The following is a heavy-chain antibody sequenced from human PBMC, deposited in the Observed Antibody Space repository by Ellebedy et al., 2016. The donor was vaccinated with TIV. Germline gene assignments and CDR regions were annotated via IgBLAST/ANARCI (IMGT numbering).Heavy chain of an antibody. D-gene: IGHD7-27*01. CDR3: TTGLGKTDFDY. CDR2: IKSKTDGGTR. V-gene: IGHV3-15*01. CDR1: GFTFSNAW. J-gene: IGHJ4*02. Sequence: GGSLRLXCAASGFTFSNAWMSWVRQAPGKGLEWVGRIKSKTDGGTRDFAAPVKGRFSISRDDSKNTLYVQMSSLKTEDTAVYYCTTGLGKTDFDYWGRGTLVTASS.